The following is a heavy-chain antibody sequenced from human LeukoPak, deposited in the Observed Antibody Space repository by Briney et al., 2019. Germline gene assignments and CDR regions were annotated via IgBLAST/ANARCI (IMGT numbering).Heavy chain of an antibody. D-gene: IGHD1-26*01. CDR3: ARRRGSYYPYYFDY. V-gene: IGHV4-59*08. J-gene: IGHJ4*02. CDR1: GGSISGYY. CDR2: IYYSGST. Sequence: SETLSLTCTVSGGSISGYYWSWIRQPPGKGLEWIGYIYYSGSTNYNPSLKSRVTISVDTSKNQFSLKLSSVTAADTAVYYCARRRGSYYPYYFDYWGQGTLVTVSS.